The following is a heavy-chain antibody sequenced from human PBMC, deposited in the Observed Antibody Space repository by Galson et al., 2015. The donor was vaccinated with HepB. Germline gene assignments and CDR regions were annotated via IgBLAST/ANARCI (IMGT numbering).Heavy chain of an antibody. CDR3: ARYIQWLKAFDI. V-gene: IGHV3-33*08. J-gene: IGHJ3*02. CDR2: IWYDGSNK. CDR1: GFTFSSYG. Sequence: SLRLSCAASGFTFSSYGMHWVRQAPGKGLEWVAVIWYDGSNKYYADSVKGRFTTSRDNSKNTLYLQMNSLRAEDTAVYYCARYIQWLKAFDIWGQGTMVTVSS. D-gene: IGHD6-19*01.